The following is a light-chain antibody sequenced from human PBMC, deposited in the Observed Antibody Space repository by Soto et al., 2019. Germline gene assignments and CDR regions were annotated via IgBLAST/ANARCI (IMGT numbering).Light chain of an antibody. J-gene: IGKJ3*01. CDR1: QSVSSSY. V-gene: IGKV3-20*01. Sequence: EIVMTQSPATLSMSPGERATLSCRASQSVSSSYLAWYQQKPGQAPRLLIYGASSRATGIPDRFSASGAGTDFTLTISRLEPEDSAVYYCQQYSASPRTFGPGTKVDNK. CDR3: QQYSASPRT. CDR2: GAS.